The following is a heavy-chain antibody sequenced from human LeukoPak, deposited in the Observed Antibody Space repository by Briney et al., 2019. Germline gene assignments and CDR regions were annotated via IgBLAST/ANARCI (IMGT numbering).Heavy chain of an antibody. V-gene: IGHV4-31*03. J-gene: IGHJ4*02. CDR2: IYYSGSP. Sequence: SQTLSLTCTVSGGSISRGGYYWSWIRQHPGKGLEWIGYIYYSGSPYFNRTLKSRVNLSVDTSKNQFSLKLSSVTAADTDVYYCARLQYYESSGSKGYYFDYWGQGTLVTVSS. D-gene: IGHD3-22*01. CDR1: GGSISRGGYY. CDR3: ARLQYYESSGSKGYYFDY.